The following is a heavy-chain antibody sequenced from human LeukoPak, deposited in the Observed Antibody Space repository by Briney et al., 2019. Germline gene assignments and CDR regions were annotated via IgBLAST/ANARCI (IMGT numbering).Heavy chain of an antibody. Sequence: GGSLRLSCVASGFIFDSAWMSWVRQAPGKGLEWIGRIKSDGGTTDYAAPVKGRFTISRDDSKNTLYLQMNSLKAEDTAVYYCTTDLGDYGDYVRCWGQGTLVTVSS. V-gene: IGHV3-15*01. CDR2: IKSDGGTT. D-gene: IGHD4-17*01. J-gene: IGHJ4*02. CDR3: TTDLGDYGDYVRC. CDR1: GFIFDSAW.